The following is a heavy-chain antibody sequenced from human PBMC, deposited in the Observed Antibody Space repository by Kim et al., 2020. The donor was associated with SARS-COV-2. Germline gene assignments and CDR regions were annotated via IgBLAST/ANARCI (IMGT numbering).Heavy chain of an antibody. J-gene: IGHJ3*02. CDR3: ARVWPIYCSSTSCYQNDAFDI. Sequence: ASVKVSCKASGYTFTSYAMNWVRQAPGQGLEWMGWINTNTGNPTYAHGFTGRFVFSLDTSVSTAYLQISSLKAEDTAVYYCARVWPIYCSSTSCYQNDAFDIWGRGTMVTVSS. CDR2: INTNTGNP. V-gene: IGHV7-4-1*02. D-gene: IGHD2-2*01. CDR1: GYTFTSYA.